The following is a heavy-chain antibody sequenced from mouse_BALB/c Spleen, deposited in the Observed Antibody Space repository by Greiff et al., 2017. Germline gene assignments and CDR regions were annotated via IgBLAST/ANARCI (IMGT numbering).Heavy chain of an antibody. CDR1: GFTFSSYA. CDR3: ARNWGFDY. CDR2: ISSGGST. J-gene: IGHJ2*01. D-gene: IGHD4-1*01. V-gene: IGHV5-6-5*01. Sequence: EVQRVESGGGLVKPGGSLKLSCAASGFTFSSYAMSWVRQTPEKRLEWVASISSGGSTYYPDSVKGRFTISRDNARNILYLQMSSLRSEDTAMYYCARNWGFDYWGQGTTLTVSS.